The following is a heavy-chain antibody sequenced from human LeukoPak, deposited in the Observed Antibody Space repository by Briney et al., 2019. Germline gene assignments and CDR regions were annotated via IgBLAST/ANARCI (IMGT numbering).Heavy chain of an antibody. Sequence: PGGSLRLSCAASGFTFSSYWMSWVRQAPGKGLEWVANIKQDGSEKYYVDSVKGRFTISRDNAKNSLYLQMNSLRAEDTAVYYCARVVAADSSGYYYPYYYMDVWGKGTTVTVSS. CDR2: IKQDGSEK. CDR3: ARVVAADSSGYYYPYYYMDV. CDR1: GFTFSSYW. V-gene: IGHV3-7*01. D-gene: IGHD3-22*01. J-gene: IGHJ6*03.